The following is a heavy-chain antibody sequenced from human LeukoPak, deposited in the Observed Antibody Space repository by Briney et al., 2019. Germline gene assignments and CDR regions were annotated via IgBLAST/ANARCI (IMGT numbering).Heavy chain of an antibody. Sequence: GGSLRLSCAASGFTFSDYWMNWVRQAPGKGLEWVANMKEDGSEKYCVDCVKGRFTISRDNAKNSLYLQMNSLRVEDTAVYYCARGPNYGSRSDYFDNWGQGTLVTVSS. D-gene: IGHD3-10*01. CDR1: GFTFSDYW. CDR3: ARGPNYGSRSDYFDN. V-gene: IGHV3-7*03. CDR2: MKEDGSEK. J-gene: IGHJ4*02.